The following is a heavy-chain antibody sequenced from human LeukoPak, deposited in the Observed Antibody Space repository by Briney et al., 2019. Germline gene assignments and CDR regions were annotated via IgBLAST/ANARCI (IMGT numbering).Heavy chain of an antibody. V-gene: IGHV1-69*06. D-gene: IGHD1-26*01. Sequence: GASVKVSCKAAGYTFSSYDINWVRQATGQGLEWMGGIIPIFGTANYAQKFQGRVTITADKFTSTAYMELSSLRSEDTAVFYCARAGTGSYYDYFDYWGQGTLVTVSS. CDR3: ARAGTGSYYDYFDY. CDR1: GYTFSSYD. J-gene: IGHJ4*02. CDR2: IIPIFGTA.